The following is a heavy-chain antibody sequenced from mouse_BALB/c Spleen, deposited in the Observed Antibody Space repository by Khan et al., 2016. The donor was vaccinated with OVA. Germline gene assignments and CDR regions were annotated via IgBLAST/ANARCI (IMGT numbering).Heavy chain of an antibody. Sequence: IQLVQSGPELKKPGETVKISCKASGYTFTNYGMNWVQQSPGKALKWMGWINTYTGEPTYADDFKGRFAFSLETSASTAYLQINNLKNEDTATYFCARPPYFSYTLDYWGQGTSVTVSS. J-gene: IGHJ4*01. CDR1: GYTFTNYG. CDR3: ARPPYFSYTLDY. D-gene: IGHD2-10*01. V-gene: IGHV9-3-1*01. CDR2: INTYTGEP.